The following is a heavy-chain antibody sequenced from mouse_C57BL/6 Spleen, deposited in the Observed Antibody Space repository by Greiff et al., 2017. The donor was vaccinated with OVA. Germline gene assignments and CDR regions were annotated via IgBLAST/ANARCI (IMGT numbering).Heavy chain of an antibody. V-gene: IGHV1-82*01. CDR2: IYPGDGDT. J-gene: IGHJ4*01. CDR1: GYAFSSSW. Sequence: QVQLQQSGPELVKPGASVKIPCKASGYAFSSSWMNWVKQRPGKGLEWIGRIYPGDGDTNYNGKFKGKATLTADKSSSTAYMQLSSLTSEDSAVYFCARQASYYGSSYGYAMDYWGQGTSVTVSS. CDR3: ARQASYYGSSYGYAMDY. D-gene: IGHD1-1*01.